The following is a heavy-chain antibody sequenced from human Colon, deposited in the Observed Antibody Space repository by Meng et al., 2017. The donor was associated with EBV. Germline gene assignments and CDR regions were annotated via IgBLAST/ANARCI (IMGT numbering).Heavy chain of an antibody. Sequence: QVKLQQSVPGLGRPSPTLYLTFAISGDSVSSNTAAWNWIRQSPSRGLEWLGRTYYRSKWYDDYALSVKSRLTINPDTSKNQFSLQLNSVTPEDTAVYFCARETTGGYYFDYWGQGTLVTVSS. D-gene: IGHD1-1*01. CDR2: TYYRSKWYD. V-gene: IGHV6-1*01. CDR3: ARETTGGYYFDY. J-gene: IGHJ4*02. CDR1: GDSVSSNTAA.